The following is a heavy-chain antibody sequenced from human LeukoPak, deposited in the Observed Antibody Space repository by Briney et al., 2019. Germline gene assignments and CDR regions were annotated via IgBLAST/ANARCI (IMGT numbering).Heavy chain of an antibody. D-gene: IGHD6-19*01. V-gene: IGHV4-34*01. CDR2: INHSGST. CDR3: ARSPGHSQWLVRFDY. J-gene: IGHJ4*02. Sequence: SEILSLTCAVYGGSFSGYYWSWIRQPPGKGLEWIGEINHSGSTNYNPSLKSRVTISVDTSKNQFSLKLSSVTAADTAVYYCARSPGHSQWLVRFDYWGQGTLVTVSS. CDR1: GGSFSGYY.